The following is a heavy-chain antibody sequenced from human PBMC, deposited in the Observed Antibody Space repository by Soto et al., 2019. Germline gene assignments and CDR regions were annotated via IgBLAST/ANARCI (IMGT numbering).Heavy chain of an antibody. CDR2: IRSKANSYAT. J-gene: IGHJ5*02. CDR3: TRLTRMAAGPNWFDP. CDR1: GFTFSGSA. Sequence: GGSLRLSCAASGFTFSGSAMHWVRQASGKGLEWVGRIRSKANSYATAYAASVKGRFTISRDDSKNTAYLQMNSLKTEDTAVYYCTRLTRMAAGPNWFDPWGQGTLVTVPQ. V-gene: IGHV3-73*01. D-gene: IGHD6-13*01.